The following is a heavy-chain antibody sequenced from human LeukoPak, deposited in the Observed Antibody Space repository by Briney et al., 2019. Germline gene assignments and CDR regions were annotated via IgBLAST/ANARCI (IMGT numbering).Heavy chain of an antibody. CDR3: ARGLSWSTYSDY. J-gene: IGHJ4*02. CDR1: GYTFANYD. D-gene: IGHD3-3*01. Sequence: GASVKVSCKTSGYTFANYDINWVRQVSGQGLEWMGWVNPNSGSTGYTQRFQGRITITRNTSISTAYMELSSLRSEDTAVYYCARGLSWSTYSDYWGQGTLVTVSS. V-gene: IGHV1-8*03. CDR2: VNPNSGST.